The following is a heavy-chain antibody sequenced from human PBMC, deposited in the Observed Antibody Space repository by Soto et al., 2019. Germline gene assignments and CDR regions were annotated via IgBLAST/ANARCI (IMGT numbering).Heavy chain of an antibody. V-gene: IGHV3-7*05. CDR1: GFTITTYW. D-gene: IGHD3-22*01. CDR2: ANPDGSEK. Sequence: GGSLRLSCAVSGFTITTYWMIWVRQAPGKGLEWVASANPDGSEKHYVDSVKGRFAISRDNAKNSMFLQMNSLRVEDTAVYYCARSSGWRQVVGYKYGLDVWGQGTAVTVSS. CDR3: ARSSGWRQVVGYKYGLDV. J-gene: IGHJ6*02.